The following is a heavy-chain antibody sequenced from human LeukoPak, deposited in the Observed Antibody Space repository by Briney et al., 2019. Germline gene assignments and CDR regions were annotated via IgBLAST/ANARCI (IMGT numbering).Heavy chain of an antibody. CDR2: IYYSGST. J-gene: IGHJ4*02. CDR1: GGSNSSYY. V-gene: IGHV4-59*12. CDR3: ARSILRYYYNASGYYPYYFDY. D-gene: IGHD3-22*01. Sequence: SETLSLTCTVSGGSNSSYYWSWIRQPPGKGLEWIGYIYYSGSTNYNPSLKSRVTISVDTSKNQFSLKLSSVTAADTAVYYCARSILRYYYNASGYYPYYFDYWGQGMLVTVSS.